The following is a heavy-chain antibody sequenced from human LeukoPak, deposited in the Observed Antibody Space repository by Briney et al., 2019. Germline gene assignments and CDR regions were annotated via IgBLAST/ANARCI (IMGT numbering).Heavy chain of an antibody. V-gene: IGHV4-61*01. Sequence: SETLSLTCTVSGGSVSSGSYYWSWIRQPPGKGLEWIGYIYYSGSTNYNPSLKSRVAISVDTSKNQFSLKLSSVTAADTAVYYCARVLRRSRSYLDYWGQGTLVTVSS. CDR1: GGSVSSGSYY. CDR3: ARVLRRSRSYLDY. CDR2: IYYSGST. D-gene: IGHD1-14*01. J-gene: IGHJ4*02.